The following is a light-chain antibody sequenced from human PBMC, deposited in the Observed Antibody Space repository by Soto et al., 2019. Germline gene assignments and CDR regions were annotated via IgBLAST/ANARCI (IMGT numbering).Light chain of an antibody. CDR3: HQRSTWPFT. Sequence: EIVLTQSPATLSLSPGERATLSCRASQSISTYLAWYQQKSGQAPRLLIYDASNRAAGIPARFGGSGSGTDSPLTISSLEPEDFAVYYCHQRSTWPFTFGPGTKVDI. CDR1: QSISTY. J-gene: IGKJ3*01. CDR2: DAS. V-gene: IGKV3-11*01.